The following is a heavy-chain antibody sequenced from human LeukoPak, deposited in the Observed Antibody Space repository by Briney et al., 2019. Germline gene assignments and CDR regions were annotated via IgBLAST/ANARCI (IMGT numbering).Heavy chain of an antibody. CDR3: ARDTRELAPPYYYYGMDV. CDR1: GGTFSSYA. Sequence: SVKVSCKASGGTFSSYAISWVRQAPGQGLEWMGRIIPILGIANYAQKFQGRVTITADKSTSTAYMELSSLRSEDTAVYYCARDTRELAPPYYYYGMDVWGQGTTVTVSS. J-gene: IGHJ6*02. CDR2: IIPILGIA. D-gene: IGHD1-26*01. V-gene: IGHV1-69*04.